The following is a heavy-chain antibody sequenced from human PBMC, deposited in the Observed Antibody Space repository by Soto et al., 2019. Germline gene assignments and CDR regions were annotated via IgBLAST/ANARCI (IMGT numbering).Heavy chain of an antibody. CDR3: ARHLWSSSWQTYYYYYGMDV. Sequence: SETLSLTCTVSGGSISSSSYYWGWIRQPPGKGLEWIGSIYYSGSTYYNPSLKSRVTISVDTSKNQFSLKLSSVTAADTAVYYCARHLWSSSWQTYYYYYGMDVWGQGTTVTVSS. J-gene: IGHJ6*02. V-gene: IGHV4-39*01. CDR1: GGSISSSSYY. CDR2: IYYSGST. D-gene: IGHD6-13*01.